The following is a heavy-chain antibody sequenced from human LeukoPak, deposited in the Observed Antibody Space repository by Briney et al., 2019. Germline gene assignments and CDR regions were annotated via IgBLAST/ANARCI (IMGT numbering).Heavy chain of an antibody. CDR1: GYSISSGYY. V-gene: IGHV4-38-2*01. D-gene: IGHD3-3*01. CDR3: ARQGGTIFGVVIRDFDY. J-gene: IGHJ4*02. CDR2: IYYSGST. Sequence: PSETLSLTCAVSGYSISSGYYWGWIRQPPGKGLEWIGSIYYSGSTYYNPSLKSRVTISVDTSKNQFSLKLSSVTAADTAVYYCARQGGTIFGVVIRDFDYWGQGTLVTVSS.